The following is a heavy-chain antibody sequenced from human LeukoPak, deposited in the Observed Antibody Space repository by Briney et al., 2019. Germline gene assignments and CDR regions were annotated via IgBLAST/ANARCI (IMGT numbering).Heavy chain of an antibody. CDR3: ARGYRSGGLCYPDY. Sequence: SETLSLTRAVSGGSISSTNWWTWVRQPPGKGLEWIGEVYHSGSANYNPSLKSRVTISVDKSKNQFSLKLSSVTAADTAVYYCARGYRSGGLCYPDYWGQGTLAIVSS. D-gene: IGHD2-15*01. J-gene: IGHJ4*02. CDR2: VYHSGSA. CDR1: GGSISSTNW. V-gene: IGHV4-4*02.